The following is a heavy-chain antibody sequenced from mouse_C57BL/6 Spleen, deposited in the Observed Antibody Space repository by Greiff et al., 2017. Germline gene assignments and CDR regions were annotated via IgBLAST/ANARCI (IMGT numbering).Heavy chain of an antibody. V-gene: IGHV1-81*01. CDR1: GYTFTSYG. J-gene: IGHJ4*01. Sequence: QVQLQQSGAELARPGASVKLSCKASGYTFTSYGISWVKQRTGQGLEWIGEIYPRSGNTYYNEKFKGKATLTADKSSSTAYMELRSLTSEDSAVYFCARRSNDYDGYYAMDDWGQGTSVTVSS. D-gene: IGHD2-4*01. CDR3: ARRSNDYDGYYAMDD. CDR2: IYPRSGNT.